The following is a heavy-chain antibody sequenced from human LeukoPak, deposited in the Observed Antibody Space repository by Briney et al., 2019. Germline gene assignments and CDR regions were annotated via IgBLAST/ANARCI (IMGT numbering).Heavy chain of an antibody. D-gene: IGHD3-22*01. CDR3: AVGLYYYDSSGYYAYYFDY. CDR1: GYTFTSYA. V-gene: IGHV7-4-1*02. Sequence: ASVKVSCKASGYTFTSYAMNWVRQAPGQGLEWMGWINTNTGNPTYAQGFTGRFVFSLDTSVSTAYLQISSLKAEDTAVYYCAVGLYYYDSSGYYAYYFDYWGQGTLVTVSS. J-gene: IGHJ4*02. CDR2: INTNTGNP.